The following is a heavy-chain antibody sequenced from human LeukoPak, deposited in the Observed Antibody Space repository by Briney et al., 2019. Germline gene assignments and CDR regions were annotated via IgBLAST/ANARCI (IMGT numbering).Heavy chain of an antibody. D-gene: IGHD2-2*01. Sequence: GGSLRLSCAASGFTVSSNYMSWVRQAPGKGLEWVSSISSSSSYIYYADSVKGRFTISRDNAKNSLYLQMNSLRAEDTAVYYCARGGPAGGCSSTSCYPWGQGTLVTVSS. J-gene: IGHJ5*02. V-gene: IGHV3-21*01. CDR2: ISSSSSYI. CDR1: GFTVSSNY. CDR3: ARGGPAGGCSSTSCYP.